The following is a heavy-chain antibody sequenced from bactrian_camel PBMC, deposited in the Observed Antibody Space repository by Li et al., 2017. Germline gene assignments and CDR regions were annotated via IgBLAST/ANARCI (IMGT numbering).Heavy chain of an antibody. Sequence: HVQLVESGGGSVQAGGSLRLSCAASGSGFTGGFCMAWFRQTTGKEREGVAAIGDDGRTNYVDSVKGRFSISKANGGKTLYLQMDNLKAEDTATYYCAADRLGHGAGRCYPTYWFNFRGSGTQVTVS. CDR1: GSGFTGGFC. J-gene: IGHJ4*01. D-gene: IGHD1*01. CDR2: IGDDGRT. V-gene: IGHV3S53*01.